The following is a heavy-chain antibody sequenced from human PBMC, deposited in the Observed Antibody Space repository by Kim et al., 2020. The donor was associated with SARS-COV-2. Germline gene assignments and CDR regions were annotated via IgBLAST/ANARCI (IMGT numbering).Heavy chain of an antibody. Sequence: GGSLRLSCAASGFTFSSYSMNWVRQAPGKGLEWVSSISSSSSYIYYADSVKGRFTISRDNAKNSLYLQMNSLRAEDTAVYYCASSKSGYYWGIDYWGQGTLVTVSS. J-gene: IGHJ4*02. CDR3: ASSKSGYYWGIDY. V-gene: IGHV3-21*04. CDR2: ISSSSSYI. D-gene: IGHD3-22*01. CDR1: GFTFSSYS.